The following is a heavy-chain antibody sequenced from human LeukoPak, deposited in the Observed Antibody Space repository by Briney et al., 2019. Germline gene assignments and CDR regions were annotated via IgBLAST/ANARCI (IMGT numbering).Heavy chain of an antibody. CDR3: ARETKAAYFDY. CDR1: GYTFTSYA. J-gene: IGHJ4*02. CDR2: INAGNGNT. Sequence: ASVKVSCKASGYTFTSYAMHWVRQAPGQRLEWMGWINAGNGNTKYSQKFQGRVTITRDTSISTAYMELSRLRSDDTAVYYCARETKAAYFDYWGQGTLVTVSS. V-gene: IGHV1-3*01. D-gene: IGHD1-7*01.